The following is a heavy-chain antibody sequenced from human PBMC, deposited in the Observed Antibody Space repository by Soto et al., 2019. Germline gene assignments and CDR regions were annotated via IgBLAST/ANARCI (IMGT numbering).Heavy chain of an antibody. D-gene: IGHD6-19*01. J-gene: IGHJ6*02. CDR3: ARLSGGSRAVAGTTGYYGMDV. Sequence: PGESLKISCKGSGYSFTSYWIGWVRQMPGKGLEWMGIIYPGDSDTRYSPSFQGQVTISADKSISTAYLQWSSLKASDTAMYYCARLSGGSRAVAGTTGYYGMDVWGQGTTVTVSS. V-gene: IGHV5-51*01. CDR1: GYSFTSYW. CDR2: IYPGDSDT.